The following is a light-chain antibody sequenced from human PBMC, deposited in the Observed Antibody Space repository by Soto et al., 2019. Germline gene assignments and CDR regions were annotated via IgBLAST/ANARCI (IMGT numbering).Light chain of an antibody. CDR1: QSLLHSNGYNY. V-gene: IGKV2-28*01. Sequence: DIVMTQSPLSLPVTPGEPASISCRSSQSLLHSNGYNYLDWYLQKPGQSPQLLIYLGSNRASGVPDRLSGSGSGTDFTLKIRRVEAEDVGVYYCMQALQTPRLTFGGGTKVEIK. J-gene: IGKJ4*01. CDR3: MQALQTPRLT. CDR2: LGS.